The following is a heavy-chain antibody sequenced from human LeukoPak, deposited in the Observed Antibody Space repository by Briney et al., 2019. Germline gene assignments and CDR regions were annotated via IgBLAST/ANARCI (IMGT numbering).Heavy chain of an antibody. D-gene: IGHD6-13*01. V-gene: IGHV4-39*02. CDR2: IYYSGST. CDR3: ARDSRGFNP. J-gene: IGHJ5*02. CDR1: GGSISSSSYY. Sequence: TSETLSLTCTVSGGSISSSSYYWGWIRQPPGKGLEWIGSIYYSGSTYYNPSLKSRVTISVDTSKNQFSLKLSSVTAADTAVYYCARDSRGFNPWGQGTLVTVSS.